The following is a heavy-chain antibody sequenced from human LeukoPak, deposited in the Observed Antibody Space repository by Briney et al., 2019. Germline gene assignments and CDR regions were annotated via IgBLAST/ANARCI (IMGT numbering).Heavy chain of an antibody. V-gene: IGHV1-46*01. Sequence: ASVKVSCKASGYTFTSYYMHWVRQAPGQGLEWMGIINPSGGSTSYAQKFQGRVTVTRDMSTSTVYMELSSLRSEDTAVYYCARKVPNDSSGYYYRGQFDPWGQGTLVTVSS. D-gene: IGHD3-22*01. CDR3: ARKVPNDSSGYYYRGQFDP. CDR1: GYTFTSYY. J-gene: IGHJ5*02. CDR2: INPSGGST.